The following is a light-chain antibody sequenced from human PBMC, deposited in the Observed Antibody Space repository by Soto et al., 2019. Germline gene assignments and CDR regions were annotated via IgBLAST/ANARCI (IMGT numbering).Light chain of an antibody. CDR2: DAS. Sequence: EIVLTQSPATLSLSPGERATLSCRASQSVNVYLAWYQQKPGQAPSLLIYDASSRATGIPARFSGSGSVTDFTLTISSLEPEDFAVYYCQQRSNLPWTFGQGPTVEIK. V-gene: IGKV3-11*01. J-gene: IGKJ1*01. CDR1: QSVNVY. CDR3: QQRSNLPWT.